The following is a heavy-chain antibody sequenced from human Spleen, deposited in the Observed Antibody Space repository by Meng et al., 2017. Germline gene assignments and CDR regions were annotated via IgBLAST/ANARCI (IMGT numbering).Heavy chain of an antibody. V-gene: IGHV1-18*01. CDR2: IHPSGHP. D-gene: IGHD4-11*01. CDR3: VRSLPGLQVLQAPSDY. Sequence: QAQLVQSGAEVKKPGASVKVSCKASGYTYTDYQTDWVRQAPGQGLEWMGWIHPSGHPTYAQKFQGRVTMTIDTSTTTASMELRSLRSDDSALYYCVRSLPGLQVLQAPSDYWGQGTLVTVSS. J-gene: IGHJ4*02. CDR1: GYTYTDYQ.